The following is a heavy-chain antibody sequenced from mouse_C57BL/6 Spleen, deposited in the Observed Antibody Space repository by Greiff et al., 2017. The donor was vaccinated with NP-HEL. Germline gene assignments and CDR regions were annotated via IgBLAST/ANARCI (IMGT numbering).Heavy chain of an antibody. Sequence: QVQLQQSGAELMKPGASVKLSCKATGYTFTGYWIEWVKQRPGHGLEWIGEILPGSGSTTYNEKFKGKATFTADTSSNTAYMQLSSLTTEDSAIYYCAIYYGKGGFAYWGQGTLVTVSA. CDR2: ILPGSGST. D-gene: IGHD2-1*01. CDR3: AIYYGKGGFAY. V-gene: IGHV1-9*01. J-gene: IGHJ3*01. CDR1: GYTFTGYW.